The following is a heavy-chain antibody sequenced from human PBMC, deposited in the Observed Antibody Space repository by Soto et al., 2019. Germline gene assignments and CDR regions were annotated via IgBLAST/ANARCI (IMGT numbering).Heavy chain of an antibody. J-gene: IGHJ4*02. CDR3: ARDFRSGYYDNYFDY. CDR1: GYTFTSYG. Sequence: GASVKVSCKASGYTFTSYGISWVRQAPGQGLEWTGWISAYNGNTNYAQKLQGRVTMTTDTSTSTAYMELRSLRSDDTAVYYCARDFRSGYYDNYFDYWGQGTLVTVSS. D-gene: IGHD3-22*01. CDR2: ISAYNGNT. V-gene: IGHV1-18*01.